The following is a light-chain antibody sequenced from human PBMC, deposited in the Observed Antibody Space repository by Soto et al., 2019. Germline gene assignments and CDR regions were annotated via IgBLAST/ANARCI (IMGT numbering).Light chain of an antibody. CDR2: EVN. CDR3: SSFVGISNPLV. J-gene: IGLJ2*01. V-gene: IGLV2-8*01. Sequence: QSALTQPPSASGSPGQSVAISCTGTSSDVGGYNYVSWYQHHPGTAPKLMIFEVNKRPSGVPNRFSGSKSGNTASLTVSGRQAEDEAAYYCSSFVGISNPLVFGGGTQLTVL. CDR1: SSDVGGYNY.